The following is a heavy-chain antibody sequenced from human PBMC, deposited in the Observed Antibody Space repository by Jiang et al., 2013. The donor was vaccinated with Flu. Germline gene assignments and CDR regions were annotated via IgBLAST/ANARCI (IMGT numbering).Heavy chain of an antibody. J-gene: IGHJ6*04. CDR1: GGTFSSYA. D-gene: IGHD5-24*01. V-gene: IGHV1-69*04. Sequence: AEVKKPGSSVKVSCKASGGTFSSYAISWVRQAPGQGLEWMGRIIPVLGLANYAQNFQDRVTITADKSTGAGYMEVSSLRSEDTAVYYCAKETIEMPTTDLVFNYHGMDVWGKGPRSPSRQ. CDR3: AKETIEMPTTDLVFNYHGMDV. CDR2: IIPVLGLA.